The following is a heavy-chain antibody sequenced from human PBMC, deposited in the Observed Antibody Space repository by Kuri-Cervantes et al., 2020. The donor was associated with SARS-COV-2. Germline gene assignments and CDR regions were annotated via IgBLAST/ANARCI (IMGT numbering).Heavy chain of an antibody. CDR2: IYWDDDK. V-gene: IGHV2-5*05. J-gene: IGHJ1*01. D-gene: IGHD4-23*01. Sequence: SGPTLVKPPQTLTLTCTLSGISLTNSGLAVGWIRQPPGKALEWLGIIYWDDDKLYGPSLENRLTIARDTSQNQVVLTLTNMDPVGTATYYCSACGGQYFNHWGQGTSVTVSS. CDR1: GISLTNSGLA. CDR3: SACGGQYFNH.